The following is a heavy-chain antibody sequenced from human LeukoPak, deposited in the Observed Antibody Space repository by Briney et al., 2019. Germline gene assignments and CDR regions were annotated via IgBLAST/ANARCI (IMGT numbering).Heavy chain of an antibody. J-gene: IGHJ5*02. V-gene: IGHV4-61*01. CDR3: ARALKLTTYYYDSSGYRGGWFDP. CDR2: IYYRGGT. CDR1: GASVSSGNYY. D-gene: IGHD3-22*01. Sequence: PSETLSLTCTVSGASVSSGNYYWNWLRQPPGKGLEWIGHIYYRGGTNYNPSLKSRVTISVDTSKNQFSLKLSSVTAADTAVYYCARALKLTTYYYDSSGYRGGWFDPWGQGTLVTVSS.